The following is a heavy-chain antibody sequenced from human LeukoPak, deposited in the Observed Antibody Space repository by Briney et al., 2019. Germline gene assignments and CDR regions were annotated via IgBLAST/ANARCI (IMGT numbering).Heavy chain of an antibody. D-gene: IGHD6-19*01. Sequence: SETLSLTCAVYGGSFSGYYWSWIRQPPGKGLEWIGEINHSGSTNYNPSLKSRVTISVDTSKNQFSLKLSSVTAADTAVYYCARGLYSSGWAIDYWGQGTLVTVSS. J-gene: IGHJ4*02. CDR3: ARGLYSSGWAIDY. CDR2: INHSGST. CDR1: GGSFSGYY. V-gene: IGHV4-34*01.